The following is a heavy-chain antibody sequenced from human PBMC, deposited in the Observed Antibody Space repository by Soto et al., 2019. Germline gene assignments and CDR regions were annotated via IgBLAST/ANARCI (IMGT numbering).Heavy chain of an antibody. CDR3: ARGAGYYYYYGMDV. J-gene: IGHJ6*02. V-gene: IGHV4-59*01. CDR1: GGSISSYY. Sequence: SETLSLTCTVSGGSISSYYWSWIRQPPGKGLEWIGYIYYSGSTNYNPSLKGRVTISVDTSKNQFSLKLSSVTAADTAVYYCARGAGYYYYYGMDVWGQGTTVTVSS. CDR2: IYYSGST. D-gene: IGHD6-13*01.